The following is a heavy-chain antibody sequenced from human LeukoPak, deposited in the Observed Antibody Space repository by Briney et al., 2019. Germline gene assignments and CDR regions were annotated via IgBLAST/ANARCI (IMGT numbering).Heavy chain of an antibody. CDR2: ISSSSSYI. D-gene: IGHD3-22*01. V-gene: IGHV3-21*04. Sequence: GGSLRLSCAASGFTFSSYSMNWVRQAPGKGLEWVSSISSSSSYIYYADSVKGRFTISRDNSKNTLYLQMNSLRAEDTAVYYCAKRTVVVDYYFDYWGQGTLVTVSS. CDR1: GFTFSSYS. CDR3: AKRTVVVDYYFDY. J-gene: IGHJ4*02.